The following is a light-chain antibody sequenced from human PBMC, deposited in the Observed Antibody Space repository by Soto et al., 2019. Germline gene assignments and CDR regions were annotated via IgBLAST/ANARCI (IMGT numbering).Light chain of an antibody. Sequence: EMVLTQSPGTLSLSPGERATLSCGTSQSLATNYLAWYQQKPGQAPRLLIYDASSRATGIPDRFSGSGSGTDFTITISRLEPEDFALYFCQQYDTSPWTFGQGTKVEIK. CDR1: QSLATNY. CDR3: QQYDTSPWT. J-gene: IGKJ1*01. V-gene: IGKV3-20*01. CDR2: DAS.